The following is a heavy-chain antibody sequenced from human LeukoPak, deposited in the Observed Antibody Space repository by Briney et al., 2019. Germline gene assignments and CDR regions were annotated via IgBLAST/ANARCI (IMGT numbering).Heavy chain of an antibody. CDR2: IYYSGSA. CDR1: GDSISNYY. V-gene: IGHV4-59*01. J-gene: IGHJ3*02. D-gene: IGHD1-26*01. Sequence: PSETLSLTCSVSGDSISNYYWSWIRQPPGKGLEWIWYIYYSGSANYNPSLKSRVTISVDTSKNQISLKLSSVTAADTAVYYCARDKGRSSGSYLNAFDIWGQGTMVTVSS. CDR3: ARDKGRSSGSYLNAFDI.